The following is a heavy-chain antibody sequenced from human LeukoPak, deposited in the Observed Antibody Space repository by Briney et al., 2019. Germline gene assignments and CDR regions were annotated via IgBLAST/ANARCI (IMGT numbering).Heavy chain of an antibody. V-gene: IGHV3-48*03. D-gene: IGHD3-22*01. Sequence: PGGSLRLSCAASGFTFSSYEMNWVRQAPGKGLEWVSYISSSGRTKYYADSVKGRFTISRDNAKNSLYLQMNSLRAEDTAVYYCARDLGQYYDTSDNWFDPWGQGTLVTVSS. CDR3: ARDLGQYYDTSDNWFDP. J-gene: IGHJ5*02. CDR2: ISSSGRTK. CDR1: GFTFSSYE.